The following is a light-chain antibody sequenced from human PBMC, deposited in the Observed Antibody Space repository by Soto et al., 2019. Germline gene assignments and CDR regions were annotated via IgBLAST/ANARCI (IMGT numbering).Light chain of an antibody. J-gene: IGLJ1*01. CDR3: SSYVGTNSYV. Sequence: QSALTQPPSASGSPGQSVTISCTGTSSDVGAYNYVSWYQHHPGKAPKLIIYEVYKRPSGVPDRFSGSKSGNTAALTVSGLQAEDEADYYCSSYVGTNSYVFGTGTKVTV. CDR2: EVY. V-gene: IGLV2-8*01. CDR1: SSDVGAYNY.